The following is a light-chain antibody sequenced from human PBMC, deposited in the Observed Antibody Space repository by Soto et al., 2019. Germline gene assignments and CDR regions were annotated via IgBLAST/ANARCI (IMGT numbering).Light chain of an antibody. CDR3: QQRSNWPLT. J-gene: IGKJ4*01. CDR1: QRVSSY. V-gene: IGKV3-11*01. CDR2: DAS. Sequence: EIVLTQSPATLSLSPGERATLSCRASQRVSSYLAWYQHKPGQAPRLLIYDASNRATGIPARFSGSGSGTDFTLTISSLEPEDLAVYYCQQRSNWPLTFGGGTNVEVK.